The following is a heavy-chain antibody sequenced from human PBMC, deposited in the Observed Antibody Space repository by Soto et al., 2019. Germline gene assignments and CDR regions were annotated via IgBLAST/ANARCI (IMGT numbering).Heavy chain of an antibody. V-gene: IGHV1-69*01. J-gene: IGHJ6*02. D-gene: IGHD6-19*01. CDR3: AKVRYSSPMGYYYGMDV. CDR2: IIPIFGTA. CDR1: RVAFSKFI. Sequence: QAQLEQSGGEVKKPGSSVKVSCKASRVAFSKFIVTGLRQAPGLGLEWVGGIIPIFGTANYAQKFQCRVTITADESTSTSYMEVNNLRSEDTAVYYCAKVRYSSPMGYYYGMDVWGQGTTVTVSS.